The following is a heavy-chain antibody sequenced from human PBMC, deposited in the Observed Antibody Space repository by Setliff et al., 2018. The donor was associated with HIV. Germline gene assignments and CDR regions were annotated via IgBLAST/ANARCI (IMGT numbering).Heavy chain of an antibody. V-gene: IGHV4-61*09. CDR1: GGSISSGSYY. CDR3: ARGLYCSGGSCSFDY. CDR2: IYTSGST. Sequence: KTSETLSLTCTVSGGSISSGSYYWSWIRQPAGKGLEWIGHIYTSGSTNYNPSLKSRVTISVDTSKNQFTLKLSSVTAADTAVYYCARGLYCSGGSCSFDYWGQGTLVTVS. D-gene: IGHD2-15*01. J-gene: IGHJ4*02.